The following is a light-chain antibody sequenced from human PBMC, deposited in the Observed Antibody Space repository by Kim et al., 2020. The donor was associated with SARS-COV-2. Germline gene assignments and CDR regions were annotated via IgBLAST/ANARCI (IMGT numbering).Light chain of an antibody. J-gene: IGKJ2*01. CDR3: LQYYKTPYT. V-gene: IGKV4-1*01. CDR2: WAS. CDR1: QSVLYSSNNKNY. Sequence: DIVMTQSPGSLPVSLGERATINCKSSQSVLYSSNNKNYLAWYQQKPGQPPKLLIYWASTRESGVPDRFSGSGSATDFTLTISSLQAEDEALYYCLQYYKTPYTFGQGTKLEI.